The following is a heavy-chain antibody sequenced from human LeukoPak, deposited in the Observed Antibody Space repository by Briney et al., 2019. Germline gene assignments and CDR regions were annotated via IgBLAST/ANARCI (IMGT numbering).Heavy chain of an antibody. Sequence: GGSLRLSCAASGLTFSNYAMTWVRQAPGKGLEWVSSILASGSSTYYADSVKGRFTISRDNSYNTLYLQMSSLRAEDTAVYYCTKEHDYSNLAEDYWGQGTLVTVSS. V-gene: IGHV3-23*01. D-gene: IGHD4-11*01. CDR3: TKEHDYSNLAEDY. CDR2: ILASGSST. CDR1: GLTFSNYA. J-gene: IGHJ4*02.